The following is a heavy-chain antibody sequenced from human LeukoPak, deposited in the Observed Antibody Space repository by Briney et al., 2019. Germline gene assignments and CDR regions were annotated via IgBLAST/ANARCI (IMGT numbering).Heavy chain of an antibody. V-gene: IGHV3-33*01. J-gene: IGHJ6*02. CDR1: GFTFSKHG. CDR2: IWFDGSDN. CDR3: ARDGSAAYYYGMDV. D-gene: IGHD6-25*01. Sequence: PGGSLRLSCAASGFTFSKHGMRWVRQAPGKGLEWVGIIWFDGSDNYFADSVKGRFTISRDNSKSTLYLQMNRLRAEDTAVYYCARDGSAAYYYGMDVWGRGATVTVSS.